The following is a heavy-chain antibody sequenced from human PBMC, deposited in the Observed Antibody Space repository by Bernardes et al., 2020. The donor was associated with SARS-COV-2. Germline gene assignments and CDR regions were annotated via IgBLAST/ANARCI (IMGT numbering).Heavy chain of an antibody. D-gene: IGHD2-21*01. CDR2: ISYDGINK. J-gene: IGHJ5*02. V-gene: IGHV3-30*03. CDR1: GFTFKNYG. Sequence: GGSLRLSCAASGFTFKNYGMHWVRQAPGKWLDWVALISYDGINKFYADSVKGRFTISRDNSKSTLFLQMSSLRPEDTALYFCARGYYGGDPGGKGTMVNVYS. CDR3: ARGYYGGDP.